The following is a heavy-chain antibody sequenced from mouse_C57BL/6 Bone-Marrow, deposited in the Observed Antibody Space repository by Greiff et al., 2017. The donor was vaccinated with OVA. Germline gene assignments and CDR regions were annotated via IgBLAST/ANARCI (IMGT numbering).Heavy chain of an antibody. J-gene: IGHJ3*01. V-gene: IGHV2-2*01. Sequence: QVQLQQSGPGLVQPSQSLSITCTVSGFSLTSYGVHWVRQSPGKGLEWLGVIWSGGSTDYNAAFISRLSISKDNSKSQVFFKMNSLQADDTAIYYCARRYYGSSYPRWFAYWGQGTLVTVSA. D-gene: IGHD1-1*01. CDR3: ARRYYGSSYPRWFAY. CDR1: GFSLTSYG. CDR2: IWSGGST.